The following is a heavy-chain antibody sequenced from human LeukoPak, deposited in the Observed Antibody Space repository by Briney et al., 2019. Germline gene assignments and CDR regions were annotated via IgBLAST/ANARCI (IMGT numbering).Heavy chain of an antibody. Sequence: SETLSLTCTVSGGSISSSSYYWGWIRQPPGKGLEWIGSIYYSGSTYYNPSLKSRVTISVDTSKNQFSLKLSSVTAADTAVYYCARHPGYDSPPFDPWGQGTLVTVSS. CDR1: GGSISSSSYY. CDR2: IYYSGST. J-gene: IGHJ5*02. CDR3: ARHPGYDSPPFDP. D-gene: IGHD3-22*01. V-gene: IGHV4-39*01.